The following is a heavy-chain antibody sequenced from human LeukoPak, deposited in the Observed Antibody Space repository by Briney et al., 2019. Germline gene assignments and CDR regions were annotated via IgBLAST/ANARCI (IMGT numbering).Heavy chain of an antibody. CDR2: INPNSGGT. D-gene: IGHD6-13*01. Sequence: ASVKVSCKASGYTFTGYYMHWVRQAPGQGLEWMGWINPNSGGTNYAQKFQGRVTMTRDTSISTAYMELSRLRSDDTAVYYCARDYQIPPRALSIADPNYSSSWYRLGYWGQGTQVTVSS. J-gene: IGHJ4*02. CDR1: GYTFTGYY. CDR3: ARDYQIPPRALSIADPNYSSSWYRLGY. V-gene: IGHV1-2*02.